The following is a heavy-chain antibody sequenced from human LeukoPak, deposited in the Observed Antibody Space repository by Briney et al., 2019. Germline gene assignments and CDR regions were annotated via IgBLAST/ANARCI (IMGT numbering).Heavy chain of an antibody. CDR1: GGSISSSSYY. V-gene: IGHV4-39*01. CDR2: IYYSGST. CDR3: ARYCSSTSACYYYGMDV. D-gene: IGHD2-2*01. J-gene: IGHJ6*02. Sequence: SETLSLTCTVSGGSISSSSYYWGWIRQPPGKGLEWIGSIYYSGSTYYNPSLKSRVTISVDTSKNQFSLKLSSVTAADTAVYYCARYCSSTSACYYYGMDVWGQGTTVTVSS.